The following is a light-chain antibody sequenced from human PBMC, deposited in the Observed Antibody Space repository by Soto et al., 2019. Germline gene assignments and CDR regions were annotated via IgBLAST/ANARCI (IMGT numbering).Light chain of an antibody. J-gene: IGLJ3*02. V-gene: IGLV1-44*01. CDR1: SSNIGITT. CDR3: AAWDDSLTGWV. Sequence: QSVLSQPPSASGTPGQRVTISCSGSSSNIGITTVNWYQQFPGMAPKLLIYASNQRPSGVPNRFSGSKSGTAASLAISGLQSEDEADYYCAAWDDSLTGWVFGGGTKVTVL. CDR2: ASN.